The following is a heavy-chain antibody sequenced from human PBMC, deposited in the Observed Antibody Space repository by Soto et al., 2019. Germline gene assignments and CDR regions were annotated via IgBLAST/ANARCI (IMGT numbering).Heavy chain of an antibody. J-gene: IGHJ6*03. Sequence: EVQLVESGGGLVQPGGSLRLSCAASGFTVSSNYMSWVRQAPGKGLEWVSVIYSGGSTYYADSVKGRFTISRHNSKNTLYLQMNSLRAEDTAVYYCARVSATLAVAGTRYCYYYMDVWGKGTTVTVSS. D-gene: IGHD6-19*01. CDR3: ARVSATLAVAGTRYCYYYMDV. CDR2: IYSGGST. V-gene: IGHV3-53*04. CDR1: GFTVSSNY.